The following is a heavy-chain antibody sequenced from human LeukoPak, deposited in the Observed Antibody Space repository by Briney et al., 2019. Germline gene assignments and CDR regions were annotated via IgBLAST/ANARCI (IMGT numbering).Heavy chain of an antibody. J-gene: IGHJ5*02. V-gene: IGHV4-31*03. CDR3: ARVYGANPPDA. CDR2: IYYSGKT. CDR1: GGSISSRGYY. D-gene: IGHD4-17*01. Sequence: PSETLSLTCTVSGGSISSRGYYWSWIRQHPGKGLEWIGCIYYSGKTYDSPSLKSRVTISVDTSKNQFSLKLSSVTAADTAVYYCARVYGANPPDAWGQGTLVTVSS.